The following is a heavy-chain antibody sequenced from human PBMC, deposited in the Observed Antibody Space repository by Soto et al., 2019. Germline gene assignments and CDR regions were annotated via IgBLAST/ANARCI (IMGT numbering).Heavy chain of an antibody. V-gene: IGHV3-23*01. CDR3: AKGRGGSGSLTPRVDF. J-gene: IGHJ4*02. CDR2: ISGGGDTT. CDR1: GFTFNNYA. D-gene: IGHD3-10*01. Sequence: EVQLLESGGGLVQPGGSLRLSCAASGFTFNNYAMSWVRQAPGKGLEWVSAISGGGDTTSYADSVKGRFTVSGDGSKNTLYLQMNSLRAEDTAVYYCAKGRGGSGSLTPRVDFWGQGTLVTVSS.